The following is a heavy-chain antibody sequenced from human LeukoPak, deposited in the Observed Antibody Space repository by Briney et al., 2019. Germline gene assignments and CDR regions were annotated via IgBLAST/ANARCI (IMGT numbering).Heavy chain of an antibody. CDR2: IIPIFGTA. Sequence: SVKVSCKASGYTFTSYYMHWVRQAPGQGLEWMGGIIPIFGTANYAQKFQGRVTITADKSTSTAYMELSSLRSEDTAVYYCARGAIYCSGGSCYPGRLYYFDYWGQGTLVTVSS. CDR3: ARGAIYCSGGSCYPGRLYYFDY. CDR1: GYTFTSYY. V-gene: IGHV1-69*06. J-gene: IGHJ4*02. D-gene: IGHD2-15*01.